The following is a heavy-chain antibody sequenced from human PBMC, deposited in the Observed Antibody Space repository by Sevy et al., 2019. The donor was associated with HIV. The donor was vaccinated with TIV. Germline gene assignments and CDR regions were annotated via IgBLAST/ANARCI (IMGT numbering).Heavy chain of an antibody. CDR2: IYYNGNI. V-gene: IGHV4-59*11. D-gene: IGHD1-26*01. Sequence: SETLSLTCTVSGGSITSLYWNWIRQPPGKGLEWIANIYYNGNINYNPSPKSRVTLSLDTSKNQFSLRLSSVTAVDTAMYYCAGENAWGRGYSWGQGTLVTVSS. CDR3: AGENAWGRGYS. J-gene: IGHJ4*02. CDR1: GGSITSLY.